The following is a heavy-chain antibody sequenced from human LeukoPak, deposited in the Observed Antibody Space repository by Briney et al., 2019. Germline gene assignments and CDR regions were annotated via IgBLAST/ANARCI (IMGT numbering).Heavy chain of an antibody. V-gene: IGHV4-59*13. Sequence: SETLSLTCTVSGVSLSSNYWSWIRPPPGKGLEWNGLEWIGYIHANGDTKYNPSLNSRVTISLDSSRSQLSLNLTAADTALYFCAGYDHSNYLAYWGQGILVTVSS. CDR1: GVSLSSNY. CDR2: IHANGDT. D-gene: IGHD4-11*01. CDR3: AGYDHSNYLAY. J-gene: IGHJ4*02.